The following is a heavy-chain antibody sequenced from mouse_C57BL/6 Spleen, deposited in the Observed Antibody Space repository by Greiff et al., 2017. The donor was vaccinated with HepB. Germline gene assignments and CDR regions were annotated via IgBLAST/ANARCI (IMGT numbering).Heavy chain of an antibody. CDR2: IDPSDSYT. CDR3: ARLGTTVVGAMDY. D-gene: IGHD1-1*01. V-gene: IGHV1-69*01. J-gene: IGHJ4*01. Sequence: QVQLQQPGAELVMPGASVKLSCKASGYTFTSYWMHWVKQRPGQGLEWIGEIDPSDSYTNYNQKFKGKSTLTVDKSSSTAYMQLSSLTSEDSAVYYGARLGTTVVGAMDYWGQGTSVTVSS. CDR1: GYTFTSYW.